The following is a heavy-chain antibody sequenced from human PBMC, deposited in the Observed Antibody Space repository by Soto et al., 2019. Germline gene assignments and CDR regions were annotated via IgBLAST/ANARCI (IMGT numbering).Heavy chain of an antibody. CDR2: IYYSGTT. CDR1: GGSISSDGFY. CDR3: ARDRLRAVTTADGMDV. D-gene: IGHD4-17*01. V-gene: IGHV4-31*02. J-gene: IGHJ6*02. Sequence: LTCTVSGGSISSDGFYWTWIRQRPGKGLEWIGFIYYSGTTYYNPSLKSRLTISVDTSKNQFSLRLTSATAADTAVYYCARDRLRAVTTADGMDVWGQGTTVTVSS.